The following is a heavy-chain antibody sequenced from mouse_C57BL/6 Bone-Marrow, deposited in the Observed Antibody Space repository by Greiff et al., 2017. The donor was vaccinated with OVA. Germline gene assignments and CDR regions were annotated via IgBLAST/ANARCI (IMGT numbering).Heavy chain of an antibody. V-gene: IGHV1-15*01. D-gene: IGHD1-1*01. CDR2: IDPETGGT. J-gene: IGHJ4*01. Sequence: VQLQQSGAELVRPGASVTLSCKASGYTFTDYEMHWVKQTPVHGLEWIGAIDPETGGTAYNQKFKGKAILTADKSSSTAYMELRSLTSEDSAVYYCTRPTTVVATDYAMDYWCQGTSVTVSS. CDR1: GYTFTDYE. CDR3: TRPTTVVATDYAMDY.